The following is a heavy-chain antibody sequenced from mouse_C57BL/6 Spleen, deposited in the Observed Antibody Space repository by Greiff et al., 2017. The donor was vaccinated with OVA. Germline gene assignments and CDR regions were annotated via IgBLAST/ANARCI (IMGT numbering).Heavy chain of an antibody. V-gene: IGHV1-64*01. Sequence: QVQLQQPGAELVKPGASVKLSCKASGYTFTSYWMHWVKQRPGQGLEWIGMIHPNSGSTNYNEKFKSKATLTVDKSSSTAYMQLSSLTSEDSAVYYCASAYGSRSFAYWGQGTLVTVSA. CDR1: GYTFTSYW. D-gene: IGHD1-1*01. CDR2: IHPNSGST. CDR3: ASAYGSRSFAY. J-gene: IGHJ3*01.